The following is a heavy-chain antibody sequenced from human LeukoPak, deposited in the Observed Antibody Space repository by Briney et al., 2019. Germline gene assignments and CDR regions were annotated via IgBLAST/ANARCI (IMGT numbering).Heavy chain of an antibody. J-gene: IGHJ4*02. Sequence: PGGSLRLSCAASGFTFTNYAMHWVRQAPGKGLEWVAVISYDGSNEYYAGSVEGRFSISRDTPKNTLYMQMNSLRPEDTAVYYCARNIHEGSGTHIYDFDYCGQGTLVTVSS. CDR3: ARNIHEGSGTHIYDFDY. CDR2: ISYDGSNE. CDR1: GFTFTNYA. D-gene: IGHD3-10*01. V-gene: IGHV3-30*03.